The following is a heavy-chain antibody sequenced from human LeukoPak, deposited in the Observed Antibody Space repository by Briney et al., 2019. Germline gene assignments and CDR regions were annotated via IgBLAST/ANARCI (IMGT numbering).Heavy chain of an antibody. J-gene: IGHJ6*03. V-gene: IGHV3-48*01. CDR2: ISSTGTI. CDR1: GFTFSSYS. D-gene: IGHD5-18*01. CDR3: ARTTEGGYIGYFYYYYMDV. Sequence: GGSLRLSCAASGFTFSSYSMNWIRQAPGKGLEWVSYISSTGTIYYADSVKGRFTISRDSAKNSLYLQMNSLRAEDTAVYYCARTTEGGYIGYFYYYYMDVWGKGTTVTISS.